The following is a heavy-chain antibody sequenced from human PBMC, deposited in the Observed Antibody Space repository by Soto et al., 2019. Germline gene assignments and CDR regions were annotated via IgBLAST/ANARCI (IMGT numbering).Heavy chain of an antibody. CDR2: ISSDGNNK. D-gene: IGHD4-17*01. Sequence: QVQLVESGGGVVQPGRSLRLSCAASGFTFDSYGMHWVRQAPGKGLEWVAVISSDGNNKYYADSVKGRFSNYSNNFNNIRYLQMSSLKVEDTAGSYWVKDLLQDTVTQGGSWGQGTLVTVCS. J-gene: IGHJ5*02. CDR3: VKDLLQDTVTQGGS. V-gene: IGHV3-30*18. CDR1: GFTFDSYG.